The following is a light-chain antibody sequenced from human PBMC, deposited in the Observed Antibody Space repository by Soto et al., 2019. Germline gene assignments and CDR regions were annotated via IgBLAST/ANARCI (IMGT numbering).Light chain of an antibody. V-gene: IGKV3-15*01. Sequence: EIVLTQSPGTLSLSPGQRATLSCRASQSVSSYLAWYQQKPGQPPRLLIYGASTRATGIPARFSGSGSGTEFTLTISSLQSVDFAVYSCQQYNNWPWTFGQGTKVDI. CDR3: QQYNNWPWT. J-gene: IGKJ1*01. CDR2: GAS. CDR1: QSVSSY.